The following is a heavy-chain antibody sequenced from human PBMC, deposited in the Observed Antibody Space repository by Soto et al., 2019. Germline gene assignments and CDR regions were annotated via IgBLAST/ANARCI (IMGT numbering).Heavy chain of an antibody. CDR2: IKQDGSEK. Sequence: GGSLRLSCAASGFTFSSYWMSWVRQAPGKGLEWVANIKQDGSEKYYVDSVKGRFTISRDNAKNSLYLQMNSLRAEDTAVYYCARDHSTIFGVVNPYHYYYMDVWGKGTTVTVSS. D-gene: IGHD3-3*01. CDR3: ARDHSTIFGVVNPYHYYYMDV. V-gene: IGHV3-7*01. CDR1: GFTFSSYW. J-gene: IGHJ6*03.